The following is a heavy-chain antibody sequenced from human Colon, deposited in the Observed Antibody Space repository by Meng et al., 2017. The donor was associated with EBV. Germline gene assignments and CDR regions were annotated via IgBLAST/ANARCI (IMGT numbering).Heavy chain of an antibody. D-gene: IGHD2-2*01. J-gene: IGHJ4*02. V-gene: IGHV4-4*02. CDR2: IYRGGGT. CDR3: ARVRVIPAAVGFDY. Sequence: VTLRGSGPGLVEPSGTLSLTCAVSGGSISTSDWWSWVRQPPGKGLEWIGEIYRGGGTNYNPSFKSRVTISVDTSNNHFSLKLSYVTAADTAVYYCARVRVIPAAVGFDYWGQGTLVTVSS. CDR1: GGSISTSDW.